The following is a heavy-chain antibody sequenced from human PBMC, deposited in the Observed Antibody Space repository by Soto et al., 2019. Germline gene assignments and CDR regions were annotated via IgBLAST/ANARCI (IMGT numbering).Heavy chain of an antibody. CDR2: IYYSGST. CDR1: GDSIPSGGYY. Sequence: FGDSIPSGGYYWSWIRQHPGKGLEWIGYIYYSGSTYYNPSLKSRVTISVDTSKNQFSLKLSSVTAADTAVYYCARGRYGDYDWFDPWGQGTLVTVSS. CDR3: ARGRYGDYDWFDP. J-gene: IGHJ5*02. V-gene: IGHV4-31*02. D-gene: IGHD4-17*01.